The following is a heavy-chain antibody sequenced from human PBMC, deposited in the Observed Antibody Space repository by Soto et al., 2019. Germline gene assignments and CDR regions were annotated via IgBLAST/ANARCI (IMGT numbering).Heavy chain of an antibody. CDR3: ARPFDTSGWIDY. CDR2: INPGDSDT. CDR1: GYSFITYW. J-gene: IGHJ4*02. Sequence: GESLKISCSASGYSFITYWIGWVRQMPGKGLEWLGIINPGDSDTRYSPSFQGQVTISADKSIGTAYLQWSSLKASDTAMYFCARPFDTSGWIDYWGQGTLVTVSS. D-gene: IGHD6-19*01. V-gene: IGHV5-51*01.